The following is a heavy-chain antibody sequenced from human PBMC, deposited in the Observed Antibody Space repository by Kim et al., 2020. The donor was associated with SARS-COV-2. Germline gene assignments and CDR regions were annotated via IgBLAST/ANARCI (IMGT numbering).Heavy chain of an antibody. CDR3: ARRRPFGVVIIDY. Sequence: SETQSLTCTVSGGSISSSSYYWGWIRQPPGKGLEWIGSIYYSGSTYYNPSLKSRVTISVDTSKNQFSLKLSSVTAADTAVYYCARRRPFGVVIIDYWGQGTLVTVSS. V-gene: IGHV4-39*01. J-gene: IGHJ4*02. CDR1: GGSISSSSYY. D-gene: IGHD3-3*01. CDR2: IYYSGST.